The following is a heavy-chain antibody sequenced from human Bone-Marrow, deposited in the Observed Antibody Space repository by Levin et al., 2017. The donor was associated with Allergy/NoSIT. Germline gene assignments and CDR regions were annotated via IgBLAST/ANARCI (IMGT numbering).Heavy chain of an antibody. V-gene: IGHV4-59*01. J-gene: IGHJ4*02. Sequence: SQTLSLPCTVSGGSIRSYYWSWIRPPPGKGLEWIGYIYYSGSTNYNPSLKSRVTISVDTSKNQFSLKLSSVTAADTAVYYCARTRLVPLYYFDYWGQGTLVTVSS. CDR3: ARTRLVPLYYFDY. CDR1: GGSIRSYY. D-gene: IGHD6-19*01. CDR2: IYYSGST.